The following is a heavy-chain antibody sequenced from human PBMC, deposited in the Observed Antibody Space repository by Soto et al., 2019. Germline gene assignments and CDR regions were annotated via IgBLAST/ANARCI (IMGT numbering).Heavy chain of an antibody. CDR3: ARVRGIQLPFDY. Sequence: SVKVSCKASGGTFSSYAISWVRQAPGQGLEWMGGIIPIFGTANYAQNFQGRVTITADESTSTAYMELSSLRSEDTAVYYCARVRGIQLPFDYWGQGTLVTVSS. D-gene: IGHD5-18*01. J-gene: IGHJ4*02. CDR1: GGTFSSYA. V-gene: IGHV1-69*13. CDR2: IIPIFGTA.